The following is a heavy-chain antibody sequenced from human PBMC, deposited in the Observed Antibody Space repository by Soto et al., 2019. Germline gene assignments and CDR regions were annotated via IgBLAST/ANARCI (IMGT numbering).Heavy chain of an antibody. CDR3: ARTLRITGDNWFAP. Sequence: PSETLSLTCAASGGSISSGGYSWSWIRQPPGKGLEWIGYIYHSGSTYYNPSLKSRVTISVDRSKNQSSLKLSSVTAADTAVCYCARTLRITGDNWFAPWGQGTLVTAPQ. V-gene: IGHV4-30-2*01. CDR1: GGSISSGGYS. CDR2: IYHSGST. D-gene: IGHD3-16*01. J-gene: IGHJ5*02.